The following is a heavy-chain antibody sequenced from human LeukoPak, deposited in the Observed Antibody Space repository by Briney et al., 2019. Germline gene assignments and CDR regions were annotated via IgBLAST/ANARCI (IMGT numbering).Heavy chain of an antibody. J-gene: IGHJ5*02. CDR2: INHSGST. Sequence: PSGTLSLTCAVYGGSFSGYYWSWIRQPPGKGLEWIGEINHSGSTNYNPSLKSRVTISVDTSKNQFSLKLSSVTAADTAVYYCARALGEQVFLGLDPWGQGTLVTVSS. D-gene: IGHD3-16*01. V-gene: IGHV4-34*01. CDR3: ARALGEQVFLGLDP. CDR1: GGSFSGYY.